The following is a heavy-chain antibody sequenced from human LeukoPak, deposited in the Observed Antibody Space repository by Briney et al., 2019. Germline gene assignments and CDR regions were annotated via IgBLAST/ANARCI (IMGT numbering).Heavy chain of an antibody. J-gene: IGHJ3*02. CDR2: ISGYNGNT. D-gene: IGHD3-22*01. CDR1: RYTFTSYS. V-gene: IGHV1-18*01. Sequence: GASVKVSCKASRYTFTSYSITWVRQAPGQGLEWMGWISGYNGNTNYGQQVQGRVTMTTDTSTSTVYMELRSLRSDDTALYYCARGYYYGSSSPSPKDTLDIWGQGTILTVSS. CDR3: ARGYYYGSSSPSPKDTLDI.